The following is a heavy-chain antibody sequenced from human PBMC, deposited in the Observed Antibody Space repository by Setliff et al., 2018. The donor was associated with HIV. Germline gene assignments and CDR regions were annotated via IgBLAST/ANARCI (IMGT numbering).Heavy chain of an antibody. CDR2: ISSSDSTI. CDR3: AKDGISGGAYPPYYFDY. Sequence: PGGSLRLSCAASGFTFSTYEMNWVRQAPGKGLEWVAYISSSDSTIYYADSVKGRFTIYRDNAKNSLFLQMDSLRVEDTAVYYCAKDGISGGAYPPYYFDYWGHGTLVTVSS. V-gene: IGHV3-48*03. D-gene: IGHD1-26*01. J-gene: IGHJ4*01. CDR1: GFTFSTYE.